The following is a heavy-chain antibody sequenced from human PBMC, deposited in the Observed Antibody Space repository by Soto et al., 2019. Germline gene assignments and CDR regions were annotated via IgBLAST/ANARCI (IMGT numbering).Heavy chain of an antibody. V-gene: IGHV4-59*01. Sequence: QVQLQESGPGLVKPSETLSLTCTVSGGSISSYYWSWIRQPPGKGLEWIGYIYYSGSTNYNPSLXSXVXIXXDTSKNHFSLKLSSVTAADTAVYYCARVWGGAFDFWGQGTMVTVSS. CDR3: ARVWGGAFDF. CDR1: GGSISSYY. D-gene: IGHD3-10*01. CDR2: IYYSGST. J-gene: IGHJ3*01.